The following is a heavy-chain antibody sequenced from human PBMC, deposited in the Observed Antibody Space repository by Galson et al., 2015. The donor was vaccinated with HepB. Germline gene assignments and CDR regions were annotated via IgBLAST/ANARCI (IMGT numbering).Heavy chain of an antibody. Sequence: SLRLSCAVSGFTFSDYGMYWVRQAPGKGLESLAVVSYDGRDQYYANSVKGRFAISRDNAKNTFYLQMNSLRGDDTAVYYCARGKGITVGTTTDPFYFDYWGQGTLVTVSS. V-gene: IGHV3-30*03. CDR1: GFTFSDYG. J-gene: IGHJ4*02. D-gene: IGHD1-26*01. CDR3: ARGKGITVGTTTDPFYFDY. CDR2: VSYDGRDQ.